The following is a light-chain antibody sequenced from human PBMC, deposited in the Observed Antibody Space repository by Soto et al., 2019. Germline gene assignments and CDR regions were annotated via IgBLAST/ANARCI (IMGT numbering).Light chain of an antibody. Sequence: EIVVTQSPGTLSLSPGDRATLSCRASQSVSSSYLAWYQQKPGQAPGLLIYGASSRATGIPDRFSGSGSGTDFTLTISRLEPEDFAVYYCQQYGRSPWTFGQGTKVEIK. V-gene: IGKV3-20*01. CDR1: QSVSSSY. CDR3: QQYGRSPWT. J-gene: IGKJ1*01. CDR2: GAS.